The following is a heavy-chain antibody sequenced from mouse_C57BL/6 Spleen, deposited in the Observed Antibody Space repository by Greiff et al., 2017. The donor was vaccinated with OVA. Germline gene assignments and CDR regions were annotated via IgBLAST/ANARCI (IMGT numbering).Heavy chain of an antibody. CDR2: IFPGSGST. J-gene: IGHJ1*03. CDR3: ARGDLDYYGSSYRYFDV. Sequence: QVQLQQSGPELVKPGASVKISCKASGYTFTDHYINWVKQRPGQGLEWIGWIFPGSGSTYYNEKFKGKATLTVDKSSSTAYMLLSSLTSEDSAVYFCARGDLDYYGSSYRYFDVWGTGTTVTVSS. V-gene: IGHV1-75*01. CDR1: GYTFTDHY. D-gene: IGHD1-1*01.